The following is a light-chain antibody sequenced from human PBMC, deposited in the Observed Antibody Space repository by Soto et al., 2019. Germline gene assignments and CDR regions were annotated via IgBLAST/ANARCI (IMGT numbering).Light chain of an antibody. CDR1: SSDIGNYDF. CDR2: EVS. J-gene: IGLJ1*01. CDR3: QSYDSTLSARYV. V-gene: IGLV2-14*01. Sequence: QSVLTQPASVSGSPGQSITISCTGTSSDIGNYDFVSWYQQVPGTAPKAMIYEVSSRPSGVSNRFSGSKSGNTASLTISGLQAEDEGDYYCQSYDSTLSARYVFGTGTKVTVL.